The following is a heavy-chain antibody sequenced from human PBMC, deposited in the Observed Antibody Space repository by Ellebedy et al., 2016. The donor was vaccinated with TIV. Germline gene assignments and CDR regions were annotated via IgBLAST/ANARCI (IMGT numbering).Heavy chain of an antibody. CDR1: GYPFTKYY. CDR3: ASVPSASADF. V-gene: IGHV1-46*01. CDR2: LDARVGST. J-gene: IGHJ4*02. Sequence: ASVKVSCKASGYPFTKYYFHWIRQAPGQGLEWMGVLDARVGSTTYAETLQGRITMTRDTSTRTVYMELSSLRSDDTAVYYCASVPSASADFWGQGTLVTVSS. D-gene: IGHD6-19*01.